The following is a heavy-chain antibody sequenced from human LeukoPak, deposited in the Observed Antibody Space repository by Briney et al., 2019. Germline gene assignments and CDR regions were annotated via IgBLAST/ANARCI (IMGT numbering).Heavy chain of an antibody. Sequence: SETLSLTCTVSGGSISSYYWSWIRQPPGKGLEWIGYIYYSGSTNYNPSLKSRVTISVDTSKNQFSLKLNSVTAADTAVYYCARLPSIAAAGTDYGMDVWGQGTTVTVSS. J-gene: IGHJ6*02. D-gene: IGHD6-13*01. CDR3: ARLPSIAAAGTDYGMDV. V-gene: IGHV4-59*01. CDR2: IYYSGST. CDR1: GGSISSYY.